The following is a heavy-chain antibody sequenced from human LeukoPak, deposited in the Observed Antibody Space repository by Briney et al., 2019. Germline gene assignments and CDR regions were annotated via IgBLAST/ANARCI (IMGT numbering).Heavy chain of an antibody. CDR1: GGSISSSSYY. CDR2: IYYSGST. CDR3: ARGPPPLGGRWYYYMDV. V-gene: IGHV4-39*07. D-gene: IGHD1-26*01. Sequence: PSETLSLTCTVSGGSISSSSYYWGWIRQPPGKGLEWIGSIYYSGSTYYNPSLKSRVTISVDTSKNQFSLKLSSVTAADTAVYYCARGPPPLGGRWYYYMDVWGKGTTVTVSS. J-gene: IGHJ6*03.